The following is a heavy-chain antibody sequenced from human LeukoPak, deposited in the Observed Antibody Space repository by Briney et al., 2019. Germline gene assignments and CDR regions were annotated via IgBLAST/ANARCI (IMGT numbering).Heavy chain of an antibody. CDR1: GGSISSGGYS. D-gene: IGHD3-9*01. J-gene: IGHJ2*01. CDR2: IYHSGST. V-gene: IGHV4-30-2*01. Sequence: SETLSLTCAVSGGSISSGGYSWSWIRQPPGKGLEWIGYIYHSGSTYYNPSLKSRVTISVDRSKNQFSLKLSSVTAADTAVYYCARTVLSTYYDILTGSPTGDWYFDLWGRGTLVTVSS. CDR3: ARTVLSTYYDILTGSPTGDWYFDL.